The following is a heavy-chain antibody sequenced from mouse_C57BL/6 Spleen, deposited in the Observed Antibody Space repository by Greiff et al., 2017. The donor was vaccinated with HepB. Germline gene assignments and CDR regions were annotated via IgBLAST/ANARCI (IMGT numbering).Heavy chain of an antibody. Sequence: QVQLQQPGAELVMPGASVKLSCKASGYTFTSYWMHWVKQRPGQGLEWIGEIDPSDSYTNYNQKFKGKSTLTVDKSSSTAYMQLSSLTSEDSAVYYCARRYTTVVAPYFDYWGHGTTLTVSS. D-gene: IGHD1-1*01. V-gene: IGHV1-69*01. CDR3: ARRYTTVVAPYFDY. CDR1: GYTFTSYW. J-gene: IGHJ2*01. CDR2: IDPSDSYT.